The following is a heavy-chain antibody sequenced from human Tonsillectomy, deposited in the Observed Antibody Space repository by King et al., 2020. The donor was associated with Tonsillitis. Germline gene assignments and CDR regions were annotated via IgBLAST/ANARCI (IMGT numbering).Heavy chain of an antibody. D-gene: IGHD5-12*01. CDR3: ASLPPGGYDGGFPFDI. V-gene: IGHV3-30-3*01. CDR2: ISYDGNNK. Sequence: QVQLVESGGGVVQPGRSLRLSCAASGFNFSTYAMHWVRQAPGKGLEWVAVISYDGNNKYYAESVKGRFTISRDTSKNTLYMEMNSLRSEDTAVYYCASLPPGGYDGGFPFDIWGQGTMVTVSS. J-gene: IGHJ3*02. CDR1: GFNFSTYA.